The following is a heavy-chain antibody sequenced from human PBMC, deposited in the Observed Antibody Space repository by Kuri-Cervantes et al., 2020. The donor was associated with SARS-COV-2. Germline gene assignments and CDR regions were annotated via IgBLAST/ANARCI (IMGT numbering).Heavy chain of an antibody. V-gene: IGHV4-34*01. CDR1: GGSFSGYY. CDR2: INHSGST. Sequence: SETLSLTCAVYGGSFSGYYWSWIRQPPGKGLEWIGEINHSGSTNYNPSLKSRVTISVDTSKNQFSLKLSSVTAADTAVYYCARSVRKGIAVAGLRGYYFDYWGQGTLVTVSS. J-gene: IGHJ4*02. CDR3: ARSVRKGIAVAGLRGYYFDY. D-gene: IGHD6-19*01.